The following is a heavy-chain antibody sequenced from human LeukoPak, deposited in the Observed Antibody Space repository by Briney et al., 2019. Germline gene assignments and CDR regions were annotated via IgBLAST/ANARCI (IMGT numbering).Heavy chain of an antibody. CDR2: IYSGGST. CDR1: GFTVSSNY. J-gene: IGHJ3*02. V-gene: IGHV3-66*01. Sequence: GGSLRLSCAASGFTVSSNYMSWVRQAPGKGLEWVSVIYSGGSTYYADSVKGRFTISRDNSKNTLYLQMNSLRAEDTAVYYCASDHYDTDAFDIWGQGTMVTVSS. CDR3: ASDHYDTDAFDI. D-gene: IGHD3-22*01.